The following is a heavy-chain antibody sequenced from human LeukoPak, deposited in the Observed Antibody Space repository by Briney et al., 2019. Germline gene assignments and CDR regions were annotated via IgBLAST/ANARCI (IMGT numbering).Heavy chain of an antibody. CDR2: ISAYNGNT. V-gene: IGHV1-18*01. J-gene: IGHJ5*02. CDR3: ARGPLEFCSGGSCYSGRNWLDP. CDR1: GYTFTSYG. D-gene: IGHD2-15*01. Sequence: ASVKVSCKASGYTFTSYGISWVRQAPGRGLEWMGWISAYNGNTNYAQKLQGRVTMTTDTSTSTAYMELRSLRFDDTAVYYCARGPLEFCSGGSCYSGRNWLDPWGQGILVTVSS.